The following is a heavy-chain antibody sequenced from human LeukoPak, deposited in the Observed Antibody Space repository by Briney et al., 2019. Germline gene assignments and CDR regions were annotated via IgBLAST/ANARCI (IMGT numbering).Heavy chain of an antibody. CDR1: GGTFSSYA. CDR2: IIPIFGTA. Sequence: SVKVSCKASGGTFSSYAISWVRQAPGQGLEWMGGIIPIFGTANYAQKFQGRVTMTRNTSISTAYMELSSLRSEDTAVYYCARGRYCSSTSCHEPIWFDPWGQGTLVTVSS. CDR3: ARGRYCSSTSCHEPIWFDP. J-gene: IGHJ5*02. D-gene: IGHD2-2*01. V-gene: IGHV1-69*05.